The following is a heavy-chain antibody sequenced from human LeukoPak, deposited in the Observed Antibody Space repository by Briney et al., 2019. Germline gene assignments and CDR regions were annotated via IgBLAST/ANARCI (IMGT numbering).Heavy chain of an antibody. Sequence: PGGSLRLSCAASGLTVSTNHMSWVRQAPGEGLEWVSVIYSGAGTNYADSVKGRFTISRDNAKNTLFLQMNSLSAEDTAVYYCARDLDWILFDYWGQGTLVTVSS. J-gene: IGHJ4*02. CDR3: ARDLDWILFDY. V-gene: IGHV3-53*01. D-gene: IGHD3-9*01. CDR1: GLTVSTNH. CDR2: IYSGAGT.